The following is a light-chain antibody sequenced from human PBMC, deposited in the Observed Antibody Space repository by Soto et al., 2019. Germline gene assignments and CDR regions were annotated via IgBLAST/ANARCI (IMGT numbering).Light chain of an antibody. Sequence: ESLLTQSPCTLSLSPVEIAPLSCRAFQSISTSYLAWYQQKPGQAPRLLIYGASTRATGIPARFSGSGSGTDFTLTISSLEPEDFAVYYCQQREHWPPITFGQGTRLEIK. J-gene: IGKJ5*01. CDR2: GAS. CDR1: QSISTSY. CDR3: QQREHWPPIT. V-gene: IGKV3-11*01.